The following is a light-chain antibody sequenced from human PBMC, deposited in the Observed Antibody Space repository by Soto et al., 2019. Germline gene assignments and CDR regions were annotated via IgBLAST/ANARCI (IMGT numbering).Light chain of an antibody. V-gene: IGKV4-1*01. Sequence: DIVMTQSPDSLAVSLGERATINCKSSQSVLYSSNNKNYLAWYQQKPGQPPKLPIYWASTRESGVPDRFSGSGSGTDFTLTISSLQAEDVAVYYCQQYYSIPPTFGQGTKLEIK. CDR3: QQYYSIPPT. CDR2: WAS. CDR1: QSVLYSSNNKNY. J-gene: IGKJ2*01.